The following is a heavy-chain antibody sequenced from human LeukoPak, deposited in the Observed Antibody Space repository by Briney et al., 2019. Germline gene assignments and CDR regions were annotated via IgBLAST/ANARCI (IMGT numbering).Heavy chain of an antibody. Sequence: ASVKVSCKASGGTFSSYAISWVRQAPGQGLEWMGGIIPILGTANYAQKFQGRVTITADESTSTAYMELSSLRSEDTAVYYCARDRRLRYFDWLSWFDPWGQGTLVTVSS. CDR3: ARDRRLRYFDWLSWFDP. CDR1: GGTFSSYA. V-gene: IGHV1-69*01. D-gene: IGHD3-9*01. CDR2: IIPILGTA. J-gene: IGHJ5*02.